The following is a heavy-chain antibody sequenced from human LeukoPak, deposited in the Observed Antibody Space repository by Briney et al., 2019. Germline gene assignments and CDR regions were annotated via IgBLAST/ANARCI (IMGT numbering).Heavy chain of an antibody. Sequence: PGGSLRLSCVASGFTFSNYAMSWVRQAPGKGLEWVSAFTGSGTSTYYADSLKGRFTISRDNSKNTVFLQMNSLRHEDTAIYYCVIWGDYDVLTGYYVPDYWGQGTLVTVSS. J-gene: IGHJ4*02. CDR2: FTGSGTST. D-gene: IGHD3-9*01. V-gene: IGHV3-23*01. CDR3: VIWGDYDVLTGYYVPDY. CDR1: GFTFSNYA.